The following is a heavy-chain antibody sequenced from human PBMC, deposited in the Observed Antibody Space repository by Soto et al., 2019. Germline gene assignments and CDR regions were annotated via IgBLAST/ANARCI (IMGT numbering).Heavy chain of an antibody. D-gene: IGHD6-13*01. CDR2: IWHDGSNR. J-gene: IGHJ1*01. CDR3: AREAGYKESVGQQLPEL. CDR1: GFTFSLYG. Sequence: QVQLEESGGGVVQPGRSLRLSCAASGFTFSLYGMHWVRQAPGKGLEWVAGIWHDGSNRYHADSVKGRFTISRDNSNNALYLEMNSLRGEDTAVYYCAREAGYKESVGQQLPELWGQGTLVTVSS. V-gene: IGHV3-33*01.